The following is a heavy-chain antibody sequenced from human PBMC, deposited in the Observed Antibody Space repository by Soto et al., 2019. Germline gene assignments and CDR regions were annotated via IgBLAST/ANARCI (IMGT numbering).Heavy chain of an antibody. D-gene: IGHD2-21*02. CDR2: ITGSGSSI. V-gene: IGHV3-23*01. CDR1: GFNFNKYA. CDR3: AKDDVSGDGLWLVSD. Sequence: DVQLLESGGGLVQPGGSLRLSCVASGFNFNKYAMIWVRQAPGKGQEWVSGITGSGSSIQYIASVKGRFTISRDNSKNTVDLQMDRLQAEDTAMYYCAKDDVSGDGLWLVSDWGQGTPVTVS. J-gene: IGHJ4*02.